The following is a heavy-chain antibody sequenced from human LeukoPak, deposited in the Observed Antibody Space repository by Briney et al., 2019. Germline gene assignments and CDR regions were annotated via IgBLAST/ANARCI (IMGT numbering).Heavy chain of an antibody. D-gene: IGHD2-15*01. J-gene: IGHJ4*02. V-gene: IGHV3-66*01. CDR2: IYSGGST. CDR3: AKGYCSGGSCYTFDY. CDR1: GFTVSSNY. Sequence: GGSLRLSCVASGFTVSSNYMSWVRQAPGKGLEWVSVIYSGGSTYYADSVKGRFAISRDNSKNTLYLQMNSLRAEDTAVYYCAKGYCSGGSCYTFDYWGQGTLVTVSS.